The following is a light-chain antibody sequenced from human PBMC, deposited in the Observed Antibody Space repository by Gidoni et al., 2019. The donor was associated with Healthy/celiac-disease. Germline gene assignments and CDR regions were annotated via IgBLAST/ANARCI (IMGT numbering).Light chain of an antibody. J-gene: IGKJ1*01. CDR2: AAS. V-gene: IGKV1-39*01. Sequence: IQMTHSPSSLSASVGDRVTITCRGSQSISSYLNWYQQKPGKAPKLLIYAASSLQSGVPSRFSGSGSGTDFTLTISSLQPEDFATYYCQQSYSTPQTFGQGTKVEIK. CDR3: QQSYSTPQT. CDR1: QSISSY.